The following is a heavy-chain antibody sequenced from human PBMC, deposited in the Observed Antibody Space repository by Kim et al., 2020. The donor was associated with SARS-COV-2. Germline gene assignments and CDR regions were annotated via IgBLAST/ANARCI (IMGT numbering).Heavy chain of an antibody. CDR3: TTWLQSHFDH. V-gene: IGHV3-23*05. CDR2: IDGPTANT. CDR1: GFTFSHYA. D-gene: IGHD5-12*01. J-gene: IGHJ4*02. Sequence: GGSLRLSCSASGFTFSHYAMHWVRQTPEKGLEWVATIDGPTANTHYPDSVKGQFFIYRDNSQNTMYLHMSSLRAEDTAIYYCTTWLQSHFDHWGQGTLVTVSS.